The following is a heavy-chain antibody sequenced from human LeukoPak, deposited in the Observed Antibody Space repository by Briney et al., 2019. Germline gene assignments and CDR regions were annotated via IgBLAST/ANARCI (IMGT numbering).Heavy chain of an antibody. CDR2: IKHDGSEK. CDR1: GFVFSNYW. V-gene: IGHV3-7*05. D-gene: IGHD2-15*01. J-gene: IGHJ4*02. Sequence: PGGSLRLSCAASGFVFSNYWMSWVRQAPGRGLEWVANIKHDGSEKYYVDSVKDRFTISRDNAKNSMYLHMNSLRAEDTAVYYCASYCSGGSCCDYWGRGTMVTVSS. CDR3: ASYCSGGSCCDY.